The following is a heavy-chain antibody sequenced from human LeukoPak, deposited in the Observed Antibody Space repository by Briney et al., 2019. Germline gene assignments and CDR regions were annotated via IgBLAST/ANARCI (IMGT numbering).Heavy chain of an antibody. CDR3: ARAEWELLNWFDP. CDR1: GYTFTGYY. D-gene: IGHD1-26*01. Sequence: ASVKVSCKASGYTFTGYYMHWVRQAPGHGLEWMGIINPSGGSTSYAQKFQGRVTMTRDTSTSTVYMELSSLRAEDTAVYYCARAEWELLNWFDPWGQGTLVTVSS. J-gene: IGHJ5*02. CDR2: INPSGGST. V-gene: IGHV1-46*01.